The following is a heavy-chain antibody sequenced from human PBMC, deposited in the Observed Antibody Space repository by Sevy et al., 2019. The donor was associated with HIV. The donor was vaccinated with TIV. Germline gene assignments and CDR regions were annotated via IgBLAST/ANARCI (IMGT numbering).Heavy chain of an antibody. V-gene: IGHV3-23*01. Sequence: GGSLRLSCAASGFTFRRYCMSWVRQAPGKGLEWVSGISGSGGSTFYADSVKGRFTISRVNSKNTLYLQMNSLRAEDTAVFYCAKDINIQYYSESIGYPYYFDYWGQGTLVTVSS. J-gene: IGHJ4*02. CDR2: ISGSGGST. CDR3: AKDINIQYYSESIGYPYYFDY. D-gene: IGHD3-16*01. CDR1: GFTFRRYC.